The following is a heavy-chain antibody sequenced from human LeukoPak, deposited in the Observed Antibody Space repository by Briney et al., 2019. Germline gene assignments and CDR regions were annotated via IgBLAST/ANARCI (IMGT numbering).Heavy chain of an antibody. CDR3: ARGSITIFGVALPDY. CDR2: IYYSGST. CDR1: GGSISSYY. D-gene: IGHD3-3*01. J-gene: IGHJ4*02. Sequence: SETLSLTCTVSGGSISSYYWSWIRQPPGKGLEWIGYIYYSGSTNYNPSLKSRVTISVDTSKNQFSLKLSSVTAADTAVYYCARGSITIFGVALPDYWGQGTLVTVSS. V-gene: IGHV4-59*01.